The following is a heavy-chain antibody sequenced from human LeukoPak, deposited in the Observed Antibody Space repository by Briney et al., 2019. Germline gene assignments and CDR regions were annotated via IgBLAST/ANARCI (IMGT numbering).Heavy chain of an antibody. V-gene: IGHV4-59*11. CDR3: ARVLAIFGLDTTDFYMDV. D-gene: IGHD3/OR15-3a*01. Sequence: PSETLSLTCAVSGASISSHCWSWIRQPPGKGLERIGYTSGSISDNPSLKSRVAVSVDPSQNQVSLSLTSVTAADTAVYYCARVLAIFGLDTTDFYMDVWGKGTTVTVSS. J-gene: IGHJ6*03. CDR1: GASISSHC. CDR2: TSGSI.